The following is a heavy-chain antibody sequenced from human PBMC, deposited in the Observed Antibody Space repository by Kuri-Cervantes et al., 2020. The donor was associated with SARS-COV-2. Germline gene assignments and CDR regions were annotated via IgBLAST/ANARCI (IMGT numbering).Heavy chain of an antibody. V-gene: IGHV4-34*01. CDR3: ARGVGAAVAGTLITIYYYYGMDV. D-gene: IGHD6-19*01. CDR2: INHSGST. CDR1: GGSFSGYY. Sequence: GSLRLSCAVYGGSFSGYYWSWIRQPPGKGLEWIEEINHSGSTNYNPSLKSRVTISVDTSKNQFSLKLGSVTAADTAVYYCARGVGAAVAGTLITIYYYYGMDVWGQGTTVTVSS. J-gene: IGHJ6*02.